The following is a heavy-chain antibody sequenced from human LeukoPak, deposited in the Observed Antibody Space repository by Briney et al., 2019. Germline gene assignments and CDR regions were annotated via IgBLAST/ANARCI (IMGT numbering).Heavy chain of an antibody. CDR3: ASQYCSSTSCFDY. CDR1: GFIFNNYA. D-gene: IGHD2-2*01. Sequence: GGSLRLSCAGSGFIFNNYAMHWVRQPPGKGLEWVSVIYSGGSTYYADSVKGRFTISRDNSKNTLYLQMNSLRAEDTAVYYCASQYCSSTSCFDYWGQGTLVTVSS. V-gene: IGHV3-53*01. J-gene: IGHJ4*02. CDR2: IYSGGST.